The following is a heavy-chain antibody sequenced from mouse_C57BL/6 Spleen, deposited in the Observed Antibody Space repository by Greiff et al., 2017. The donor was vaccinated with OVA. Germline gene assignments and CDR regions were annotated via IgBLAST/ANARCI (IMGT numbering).Heavy chain of an antibody. CDR2: IHPNSGST. D-gene: IGHD2-4*01. Sequence: QVQLQQPGAELVKPGASVKLSCKASGYTFTSYWMHWVKQRPGQGLEWIGMIHPNSGSTNYNEKFKSKATLTVDKSSSTAYMQLSSLTSEDSAVYYCARVYDYDVGCWYFDVWGTGTTVTVSS. J-gene: IGHJ1*03. CDR3: ARVYDYDVGCWYFDV. V-gene: IGHV1-64*01. CDR1: GYTFTSYW.